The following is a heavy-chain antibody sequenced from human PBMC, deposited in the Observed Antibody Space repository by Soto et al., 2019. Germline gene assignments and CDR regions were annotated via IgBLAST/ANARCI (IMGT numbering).Heavy chain of an antibody. Sequence: QVQLVQSGAEVKKPGSSVKVSCKASGGTFSSYAISWVRQAPGQGLEWMGGIIPIFGTANYAQKFQGRVTITADESTSTAYMELSSLRSEDTAVYYCARGTAARPVRGAGYYYYHGMDVWGQGTTVTVSS. CDR3: ARGTAARPVRGAGYYYYHGMDV. CDR2: IIPIFGTA. J-gene: IGHJ6*02. CDR1: GGTFSSYA. V-gene: IGHV1-69*01. D-gene: IGHD6-6*01.